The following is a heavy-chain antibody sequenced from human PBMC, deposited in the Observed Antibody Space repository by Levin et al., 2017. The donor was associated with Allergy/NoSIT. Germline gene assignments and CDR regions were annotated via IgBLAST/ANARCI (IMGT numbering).Heavy chain of an antibody. CDR1: GFSLYDYA. CDR2: ISYDGVQ. Sequence: GESLKISCAVSGFSLYDYAMHWVRQAPGKGLEWVAVISYDGVQHYADSVKGRYTISKDTARYTLFLQMDSLRSDDTATYYCARDHGRSPNRDFYYYGLDVWGRGTAVTVSS. D-gene: IGHD2/OR15-2a*01. J-gene: IGHJ6*02. V-gene: IGHV3-30*03. CDR3: ARDHGRSPNRDFYYYGLDV.